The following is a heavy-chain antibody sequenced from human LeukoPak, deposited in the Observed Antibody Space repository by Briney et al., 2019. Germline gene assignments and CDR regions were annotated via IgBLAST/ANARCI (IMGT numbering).Heavy chain of an antibody. J-gene: IGHJ5*02. V-gene: IGHV4-34*01. CDR1: GGSFSGYY. D-gene: IGHD2-2*01. CDR2: INHSGST. Sequence: PSETLSLTCAVYGGSFSGYYWSWIRQPPGKGLEWIGEINHSGSTNYNPSLKSRVSIPVDTSKNQFSLKLSSVTAADTAVYYCARVVVPPNWFDPWGQGTLVTVSS. CDR3: ARVVVPPNWFDP.